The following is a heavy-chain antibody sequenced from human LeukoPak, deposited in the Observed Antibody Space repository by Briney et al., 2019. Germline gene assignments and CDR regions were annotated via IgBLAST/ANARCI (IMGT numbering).Heavy chain of an antibody. J-gene: IGHJ6*02. D-gene: IGHD2-2*02. V-gene: IGHV3-21*01. CDR1: GFTFSNFG. Sequence: GGSLRLSCAASGFTFSNFGMNWVRQAPGKGLEWVSSISSKSRYIYYADSVKGRFTISRDNAKNSLYLQMNSPRAEDTAVYYCARDLRIIVVVPAAIGADYYYYGMDVWGQGTTVTVSS. CDR2: ISSKSRYI. CDR3: ARDLRIIVVVPAAIGADYYYYGMDV.